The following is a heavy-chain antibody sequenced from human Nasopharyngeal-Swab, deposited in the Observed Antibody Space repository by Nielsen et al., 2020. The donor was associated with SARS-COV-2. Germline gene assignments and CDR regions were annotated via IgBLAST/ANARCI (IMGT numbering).Heavy chain of an antibody. CDR3: AREQVTNTGIVGATKVWYRDITNLYYYYGMDV. J-gene: IGHJ6*02. D-gene: IGHD1-26*01. Sequence: GESLKISCAASGFTFSSYGMHWVRQAPGKGLEWVAVISYDGSNKYYADSVKGRFTISRDNSKNTLYLQMNSLRSEDTAVYYCAREQVTNTGIVGATKVWYRDITNLYYYYGMDVWGQGTTVTVS. V-gene: IGHV3-30*03. CDR1: GFTFSSYG. CDR2: ISYDGSNK.